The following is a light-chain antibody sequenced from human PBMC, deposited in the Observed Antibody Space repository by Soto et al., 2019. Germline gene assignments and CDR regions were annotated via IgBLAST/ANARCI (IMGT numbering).Light chain of an antibody. CDR3: LLSFGGARRV. CDR1: TGAVTNGHY. CDR2: DTS. V-gene: IGLV7-46*01. Sequence: QAVVTQEPSLTVSPGGTVTLTCASSTGAVTNGHYPYWFQQKPGQAPRTLIYDTSNKQSWTTARFSGSLLGGKPVLTLSGAQPEDAADYFCLLSFGGARRVFGGGTKLTVL. J-gene: IGLJ2*01.